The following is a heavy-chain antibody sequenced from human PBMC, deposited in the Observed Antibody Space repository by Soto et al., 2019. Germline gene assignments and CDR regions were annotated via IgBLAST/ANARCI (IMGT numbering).Heavy chain of an antibody. CDR3: AKAVDYSNHGVWFDP. V-gene: IGHV3-30*18. J-gene: IGHJ5*02. CDR1: GFTFSSYG. D-gene: IGHD4-4*01. CDR2: ISYDGSNK. Sequence: QVQLVESGGGVVQPGRSLRLSCAASGFTFSSYGMHWVRQAPGKGLEWVAVISYDGSNKYYADSVKGRFTISRDNSKNTLYLQMNSLRAEDTAVYYCAKAVDYSNHGVWFDPWGQGTLVTVSS.